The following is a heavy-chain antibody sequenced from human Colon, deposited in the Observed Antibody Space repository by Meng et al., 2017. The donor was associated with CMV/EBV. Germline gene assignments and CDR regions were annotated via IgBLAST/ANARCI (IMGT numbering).Heavy chain of an antibody. V-gene: IGHV3-23*01. CDR3: AKGVVRVTSASGNYYDS. D-gene: IGHD2-21*02. Sequence: GGSLRLSCVASGFTFSDYALAWVRQAPGKGLGWVSGISGSGGSSFFADVLKGRFTISRDNSRNTIYLQMNNLSADDTALYFCAKGVVRVTSASGNYYDSWGQGTLVTVSS. CDR2: ISGSGGSS. CDR1: GFTFSDYA. J-gene: IGHJ4*02.